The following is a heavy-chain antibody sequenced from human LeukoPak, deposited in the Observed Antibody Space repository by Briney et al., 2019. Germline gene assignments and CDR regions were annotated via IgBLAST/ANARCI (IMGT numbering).Heavy chain of an antibody. CDR3: ARGPRYRGYCSSTSCYASNYFDY. V-gene: IGHV4-34*01. Sequence: LEWIGXINHSXSTNYNPSLKSRVTISVDTSKNQFSLKLSSVTAADTAVYYCARGPRYRGYCSSTSCYASNYFDYWGQGTLVTVSS. D-gene: IGHD2-2*01. J-gene: IGHJ4*02. CDR2: INHSXST.